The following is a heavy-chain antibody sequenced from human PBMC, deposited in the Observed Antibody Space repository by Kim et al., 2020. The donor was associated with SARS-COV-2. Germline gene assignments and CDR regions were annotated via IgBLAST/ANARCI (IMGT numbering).Heavy chain of an antibody. J-gene: IGHJ6*02. V-gene: IGHV4-59*08. CDR3: ARLPLVVVAAVYYYYGMDV. D-gene: IGHD2-15*01. Sequence: SRVTISVDTSKNQFSLKLSSVTAADTAVYYCARLPLVVVAAVYYYYGMDVWGQGTTVTVSS.